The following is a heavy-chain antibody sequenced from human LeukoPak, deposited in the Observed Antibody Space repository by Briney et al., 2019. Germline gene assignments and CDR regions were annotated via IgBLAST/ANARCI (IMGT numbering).Heavy chain of an antibody. D-gene: IGHD5-24*01. Sequence: GGSLRLSCAASGVIFSSYSMSWVRQAPGKGLEWVSSISSSSSYIYYADSVKGRFTISRDNAKNSLYLQMNSLRAEDTAVYYCARSAATIPLYYFDYWGQGTLVTVSS. V-gene: IGHV3-21*01. CDR3: ARSAATIPLYYFDY. CDR1: GVIFSSYS. J-gene: IGHJ4*02. CDR2: ISSSSSYI.